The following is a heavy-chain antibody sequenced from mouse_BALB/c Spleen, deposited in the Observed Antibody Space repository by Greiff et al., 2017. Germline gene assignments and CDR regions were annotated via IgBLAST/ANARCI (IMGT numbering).Heavy chain of an antibody. CDR3: ARTGKEAMDY. CDR1: GYSITSGYY. V-gene: IGHV3-6*02. J-gene: IGHJ4*01. Sequence: VQLKESGPGLVKPSQSLSLTCSVTGYSITSGYYWNWIRQFPGNKLEWMGYISYDGSNNYNPSLKNRISITRDTSKNQFFLKLNSVTTEDTATYYCARTGKEAMDYWGQGTSVTVSS. CDR2: ISYDGSN. D-gene: IGHD4-1*01.